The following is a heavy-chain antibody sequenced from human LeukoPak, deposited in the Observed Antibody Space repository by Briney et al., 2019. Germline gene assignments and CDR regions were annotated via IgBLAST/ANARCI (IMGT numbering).Heavy chain of an antibody. Sequence: GGSLRLSCAASGFTFSSYSMNWVRQAPGRGLEWVSSISSSSSYIYYADSVKGRFTISRDNAKNSLYLQMNSLRAEDTAVYYCARVDPDSSSWYVIDYWGQGTLVTVSS. J-gene: IGHJ4*02. CDR2: ISSSSSYI. D-gene: IGHD6-13*01. V-gene: IGHV3-21*01. CDR3: ARVDPDSSSWYVIDY. CDR1: GFTFSSYS.